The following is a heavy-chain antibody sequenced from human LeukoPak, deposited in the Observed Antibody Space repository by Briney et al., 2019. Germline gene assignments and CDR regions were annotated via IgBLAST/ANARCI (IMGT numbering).Heavy chain of an antibody. V-gene: IGHV4-30-4*02. CDR2: IYYGGST. J-gene: IGHJ5*02. CDR1: DGSISSGDYD. CDR3: ARDRLGVDDFWSGYYRRWFDP. Sequence: PSDTLSLTCTVSDGSISSGDYDWSWIRQPPGKGLEWIGYIYYGGSTYYNPSLKSRVTISVDTSKNQFSLKLSSVTAADTAVYYCARDRLGVDDFWSGYYRRWFDPWGQGTLVTVSS. D-gene: IGHD3-3*01.